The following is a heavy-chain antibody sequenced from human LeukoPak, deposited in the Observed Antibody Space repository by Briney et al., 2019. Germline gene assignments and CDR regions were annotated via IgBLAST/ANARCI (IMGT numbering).Heavy chain of an antibody. CDR3: AKDRYGSGKMYFDY. V-gene: IGHV3-9*03. Sequence: PGRSLRLSCAASGFTFDDYAVHWVRQAPGKGLEWVSGISWNSGSIGYADSVKGRFTISRDNAKNSLYLQMNSLRAEDMALYYCAKDRYGSGKMYFDYWGQGTLVTVSS. J-gene: IGHJ4*02. D-gene: IGHD3-10*01. CDR2: ISWNSGSI. CDR1: GFTFDDYA.